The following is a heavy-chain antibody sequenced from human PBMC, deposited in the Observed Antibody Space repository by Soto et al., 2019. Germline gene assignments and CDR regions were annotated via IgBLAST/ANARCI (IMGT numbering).Heavy chain of an antibody. CDR1: GYTFTSYY. J-gene: IGHJ6*02. CDR3: ASGYYYDSSGYYWVDHYYGMDV. CDR2: INPSGGST. Sequence: ASVKVSCKASGYTFTSYYMHWVRQAPGQGLEWMGIINPSGGSTSYAQKFQGRVTMTRNTSISTAYMELSSLRSEDTAVYYCASGYYYDSSGYYWVDHYYGMDVWGQGTTVTVSS. D-gene: IGHD3-22*01. V-gene: IGHV1-46*01.